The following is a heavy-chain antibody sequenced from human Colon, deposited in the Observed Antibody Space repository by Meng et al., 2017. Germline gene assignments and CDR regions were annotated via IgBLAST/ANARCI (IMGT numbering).Heavy chain of an antibody. V-gene: IGHV1-69*06. J-gene: IGHJ4*02. CDR1: GDTYTSNR. Sequence: QVLLVESGAEGQKAGFSVKVSCKASGDTYTSNRIGWVRQAHGQGCEWMGGIIPIVGKANYAQHVQGRVTITADKSTSTAYMELNSLRSEDTAMYYCARVGFDSSAFYFDFWGQGTLVTVSS. CDR2: IIPIVGKA. CDR3: ARVGFDSSAFYFDF. D-gene: IGHD6-19*01.